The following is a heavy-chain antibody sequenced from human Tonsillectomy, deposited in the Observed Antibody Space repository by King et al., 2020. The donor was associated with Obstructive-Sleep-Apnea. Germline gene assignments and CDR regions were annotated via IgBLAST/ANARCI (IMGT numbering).Heavy chain of an antibody. CDR3: AKRVDTAMVFDY. V-gene: IGHV3-23*04. Sequence: VQLVESGGGLVQPGGSLRLSCAASGFTFSNYAMSWVRHAPGKGLGWGSACITGGGTTYYADSVEGRLTISRDNSKNTLYLQMNSLRAEDTAVYYCAKRVDTAMVFDYWGQGTLVTVSS. CDR2: CITGGGTT. D-gene: IGHD5-18*01. CDR1: GFTFSNYA. J-gene: IGHJ4*02.